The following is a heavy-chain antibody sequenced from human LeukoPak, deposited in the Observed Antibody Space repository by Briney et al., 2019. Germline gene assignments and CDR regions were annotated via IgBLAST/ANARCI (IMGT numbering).Heavy chain of an antibody. CDR1: GGSFSGYY. V-gene: IGHV4-34*01. J-gene: IGHJ6*03. Sequence: SETLSLTCAVYGGSFSGYYWSWIRQPPGKGLQWIGEINHSRSTNYNPSLKSRVTISLDTSKNQFSLKLSSVTAADTAVYYCARAAIAAARIYYYMDVWGKGTTVTVSS. CDR2: INHSRST. CDR3: ARAAIAAARIYYYMDV. D-gene: IGHD6-13*01.